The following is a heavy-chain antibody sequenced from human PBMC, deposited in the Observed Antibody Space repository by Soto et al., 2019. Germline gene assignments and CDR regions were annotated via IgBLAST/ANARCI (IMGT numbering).Heavy chain of an antibody. D-gene: IGHD3-10*01. Sequence: GSLRLSCAASGFTFSSYGMHWVRQAPGKGLEWVAVISYDGSNKYYADSVKGRFTISRDNSKSTLYLQMNSLRAEDTAVYYCACTGEFDYWGQGTLVTVSS. V-gene: IGHV3-30*03. CDR1: GFTFSSYG. CDR2: ISYDGSNK. J-gene: IGHJ4*02. CDR3: ACTGEFDY.